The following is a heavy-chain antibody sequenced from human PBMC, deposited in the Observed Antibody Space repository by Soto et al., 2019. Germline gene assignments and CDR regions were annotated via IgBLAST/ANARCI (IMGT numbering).Heavy chain of an antibody. J-gene: IGHJ4*02. CDR2: ISSGGNII. CDR1: GFTFSHYE. D-gene: IGHD6-13*01. CDR3: ARDRAAGGY. V-gene: IGHV3-48*03. Sequence: EVQLVESGGGLVQPGGSLRLSCAASGFTFSHYEMNWVRQAPGKGLEWVAYISSGGNIIHYADSVRGRFTVPRDNARNSLFLQMNILRVEDTALYYCARDRAAGGYWGQGTLVTVSS.